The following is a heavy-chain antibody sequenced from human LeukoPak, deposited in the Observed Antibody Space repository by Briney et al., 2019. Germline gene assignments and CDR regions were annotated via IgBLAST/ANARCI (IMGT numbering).Heavy chain of an antibody. Sequence: GGSLRLSCTASGFTFGDYAMSWFRQAPGKGLEWVGFIRSKAYGGTTEYAASVKGRFTISRDDSKSIAYLQMNSLKTEDTAVYYCTTPSGRYGRDAFDIWGQGTMVTVSS. J-gene: IGHJ3*02. CDR2: IRSKAYGGTT. V-gene: IGHV3-49*03. CDR1: GFTFGDYA. CDR3: TTPSGRYGRDAFDI. D-gene: IGHD6-19*01.